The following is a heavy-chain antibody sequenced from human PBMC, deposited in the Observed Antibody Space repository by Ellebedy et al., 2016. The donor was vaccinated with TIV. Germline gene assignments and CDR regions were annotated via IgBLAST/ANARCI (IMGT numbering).Heavy chain of an antibody. CDR1: GGSISGYY. J-gene: IGHJ4*02. CDR3: ARFVAAHGYDY. V-gene: IGHV4-59*01. D-gene: IGHD6-25*01. CDR2: MYFSGGT. Sequence: MPSETLSLTCTVSGGSISGYYWGRIRQPPGKGLEWIGYMYFSGGTNSNPSLKSRVTISVDTSNNLFSLTLDSVTAADTAVYYCARFVAAHGYDYWGQGTLVTVSS.